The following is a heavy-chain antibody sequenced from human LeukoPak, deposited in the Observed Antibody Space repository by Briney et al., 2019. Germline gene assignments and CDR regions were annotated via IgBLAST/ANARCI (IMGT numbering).Heavy chain of an antibody. V-gene: IGHV3-7*01. Sequence: GGSLRLSCAASGFTFSSYWLSWVRQPPGKGLEWVANIKQDGSEKYYVDSVKGRFTTSRDNAKNSLYLQMNSLRAEDTAVYYCARDYDYVWGSYRPTGDYWGQGTLVTVSS. CDR1: GFTFSSYW. CDR3: ARDYDYVWGSYRPTGDY. CDR2: IKQDGSEK. D-gene: IGHD3-16*02. J-gene: IGHJ4*02.